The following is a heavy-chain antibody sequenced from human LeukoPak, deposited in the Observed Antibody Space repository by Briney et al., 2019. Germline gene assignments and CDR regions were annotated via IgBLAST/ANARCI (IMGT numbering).Heavy chain of an antibody. Sequence: ASVKVSCKASGYTFTSYGISWVRQAPGQGLEWMGWISAYNGNTNYAQKLQGRVTMTTDTSTSTAFMELRSLRSDDTAVYYCARLRLGELAGYFDYWGQGALVTVSS. CDR3: ARLRLGELAGYFDY. CDR1: GYTFTSYG. J-gene: IGHJ4*02. CDR2: ISAYNGNT. V-gene: IGHV1-18*01. D-gene: IGHD3-16*01.